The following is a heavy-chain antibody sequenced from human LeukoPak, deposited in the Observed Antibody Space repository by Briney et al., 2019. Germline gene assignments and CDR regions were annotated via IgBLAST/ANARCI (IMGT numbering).Heavy chain of an antibody. V-gene: IGHV3-21*01. J-gene: IGHJ4*02. CDR1: GFTFSSYS. Sequence: PGGSLRLSCAASGFTFSSYSMNWVRQAPGKGLEWVSSISSSSSYIYYADSVKGRFTISRDNAKNSLYLQMNSLRAEDTAVYYCATGYSSSWSFDYWGQGTLVTVSS. D-gene: IGHD6-13*01. CDR3: ATGYSSSWSFDY. CDR2: ISSSSSYI.